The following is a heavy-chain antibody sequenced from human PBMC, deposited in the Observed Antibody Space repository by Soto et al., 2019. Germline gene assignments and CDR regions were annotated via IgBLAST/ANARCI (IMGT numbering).Heavy chain of an antibody. V-gene: IGHV1-2*02. CDR1: GYTFTGYY. J-gene: IGHJ4*02. Sequence: ASVKVSCKASGYTFTGYYMHWVRQAPGQGLEWMGWINPNSGGTNYAQKFQGRVTMTRDTSISTAYMELNSLRAEDTAVYYCARVSTLGHSGSYYVFGPRVFLDYWGQGTLVTVSS. CDR2: INPNSGGT. D-gene: IGHD1-26*01. CDR3: ARVSTLGHSGSYYVFGPRVFLDY.